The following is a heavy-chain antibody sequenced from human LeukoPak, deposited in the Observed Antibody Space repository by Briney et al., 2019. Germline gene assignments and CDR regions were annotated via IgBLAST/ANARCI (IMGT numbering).Heavy chain of an antibody. J-gene: IGHJ4*02. V-gene: IGHV1-2*02. D-gene: IGHD2-2*01. CDR1: GYTFTGYY. CDR2: INPNRGGT. Sequence: VASVKVSCKASGYTFTGYYMHWVRQAPGQGLEWMGWINPNRGGTNYAQKFQGRVTMTRDTSISTAYMELSRLRSDDTAVYYCARDSETIVVVPAAADYWGQGTLVTVSS. CDR3: ARDSETIVVVPAAADY.